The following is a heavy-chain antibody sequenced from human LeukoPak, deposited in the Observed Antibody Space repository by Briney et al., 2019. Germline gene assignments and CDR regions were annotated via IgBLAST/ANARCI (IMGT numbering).Heavy chain of an antibody. J-gene: IGHJ6*03. CDR2: IRYDGSNK. CDR3: AKVPTTAFYYYYYYMDV. Sequence: GGSLRLSCAASGSTFSSYGMHWVRQAPGKGLEWVAFIRYDGSNKYYADSVKGRFTISRDNSKNTLYLQMNSLRAEDTAVYYCAKVPTTAFYYYYYYMDVWGKGTTVTVSS. V-gene: IGHV3-30*02. D-gene: IGHD4-11*01. CDR1: GSTFSSYG.